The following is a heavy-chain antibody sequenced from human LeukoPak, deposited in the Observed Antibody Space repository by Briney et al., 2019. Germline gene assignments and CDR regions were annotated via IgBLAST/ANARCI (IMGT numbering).Heavy chain of an antibody. CDR1: GFTFSSYG. Sequence: PGRSLRLSCAASGFTFSSYGMHWVRQAPGKGLEWVAFIRYDGSNKYYADSVKGRFTISRDNSKNTLYLQMNSLRAEDTAVYYCAKDSPLYSSSTGFDYWGQGTLVTVSS. CDR3: AKDSPLYSSSTGFDY. D-gene: IGHD6-6*01. V-gene: IGHV3-30*02. J-gene: IGHJ4*02. CDR2: IRYDGSNK.